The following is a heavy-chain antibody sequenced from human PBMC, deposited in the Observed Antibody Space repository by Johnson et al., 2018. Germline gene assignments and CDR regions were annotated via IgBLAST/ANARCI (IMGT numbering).Heavy chain of an antibody. J-gene: IGHJ6*02. CDR1: GFSFSSYD. CDR3: ARAYKSGDYRGYYYALDV. D-gene: IGHD3-10*01. Sequence: VQLVQSGGGLVQPGGSLRLSCAASGFSFSSYDMHWVRQVTGKGLEWVSAIGTADDTYYPGSVKGRLTISREDAKNSLYLQLNSLTAGDTALYYCARAYKSGDYRGYYYALDVWGQGTTVIVS. V-gene: IGHV3-13*01. CDR2: IGTADDT.